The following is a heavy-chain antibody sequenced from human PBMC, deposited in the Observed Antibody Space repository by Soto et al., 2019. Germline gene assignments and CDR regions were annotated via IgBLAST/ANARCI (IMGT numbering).Heavy chain of an antibody. J-gene: IGHJ4*02. V-gene: IGHV4-59*01. Sequence: PSETLCLTCTVSGGSISSYYWSWIRQPPGKGLEWIGYIYYSGSTNYNPSLKSRVTISVDTSKNQFSLKLSSVTAADTAVYYCAREGYSSGWSHFDYWGQGTLVTVSS. D-gene: IGHD6-19*01. CDR2: IYYSGST. CDR3: AREGYSSGWSHFDY. CDR1: GGSISSYY.